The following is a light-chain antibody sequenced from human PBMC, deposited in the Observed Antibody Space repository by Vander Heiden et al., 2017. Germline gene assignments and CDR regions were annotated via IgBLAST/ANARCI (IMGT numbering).Light chain of an antibody. CDR2: AAS. CDR1: QSISSY. J-gene: IGKJ4*01. Sequence: DIQMTQSPSSLSASVGDRVTITCRSSQSISSYLNWYQQKPGKAPQLLIYAASSLQSGVPSRFSCSGSGTDFTLTISSLQPEDFATYYCQQSYSTPLTFGGGTEVEIK. V-gene: IGKV1-39*01. CDR3: QQSYSTPLT.